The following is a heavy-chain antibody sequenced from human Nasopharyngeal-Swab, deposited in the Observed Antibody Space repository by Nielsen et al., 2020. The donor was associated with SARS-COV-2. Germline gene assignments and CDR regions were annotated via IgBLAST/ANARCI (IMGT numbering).Heavy chain of an antibody. Sequence: SETLSLTCTVSGGAISDSTYYWGWIRQSPGKGLEWIANIYYTGNTYYNPSLRSRATISVDTSRSQFSLTLTSMTAADRGVYYCARTNTERPNFDSWGQGILVTVSP. V-gene: IGHV4-39*01. J-gene: IGHJ4*02. CDR2: IYYTGNT. CDR3: ARTNTERPNFDS. D-gene: IGHD2-8*01. CDR1: GGAISDSTYY.